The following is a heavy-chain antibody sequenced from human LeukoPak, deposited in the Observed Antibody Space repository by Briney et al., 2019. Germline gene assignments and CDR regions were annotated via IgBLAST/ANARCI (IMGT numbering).Heavy chain of an antibody. CDR3: ARHVDSSSWSPFDY. D-gene: IGHD6-13*01. CDR2: IFPGDSDT. J-gene: IGHJ4*02. CDR1: GYSFTNYW. V-gene: IGHV5-51*01. Sequence: GESLKISCKGSGYSFTNYWIGWVRQLPGKGLEWMGIIFPGDSDTTYSPSFQGQVTISADKSISTAYLQWSSLKASDTAMYYCARHVDSSSWSPFDYWGQGTLVTVSS.